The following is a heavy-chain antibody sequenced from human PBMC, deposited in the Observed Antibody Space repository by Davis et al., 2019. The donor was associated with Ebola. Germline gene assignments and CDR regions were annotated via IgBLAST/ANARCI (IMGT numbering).Heavy chain of an antibody. CDR2: INHSGST. D-gene: IGHD2-2*01. CDR3: ASRNKYCSSTSCPRAFDY. Sequence: MPSETLSLTCAVSGASFINHYWSWIRQPPGKGLEWIGEINHSGSTNYNPSLKSRVTISVDTSKNQFSLKLSSVTAADTAVYYCASRNKYCSSTSCPRAFDYWGQGTLVTVSS. V-gene: IGHV4-34*01. J-gene: IGHJ4*02. CDR1: GASFINHY.